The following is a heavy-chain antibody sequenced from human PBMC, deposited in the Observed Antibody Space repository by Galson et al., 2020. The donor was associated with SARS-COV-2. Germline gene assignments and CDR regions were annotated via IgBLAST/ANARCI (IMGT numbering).Heavy chain of an antibody. CDR3: AKASEGDTMLVVVIVDY. Sequence: TGGPLRLPCAASGFTFSSYAMSWVRQAPGKGLEWVPAISGSGGSTYYAASVKGRFTISRDNSKNTLYLQMNSLRAEDTAVYYCAKASEGDTMLVVVIVDYWGQGTLVTGSS. J-gene: IGHJ4*02. CDR1: GFTFSSYA. V-gene: IGHV3-23*01. CDR2: ISGSGGST. D-gene: IGHD3-22*01.